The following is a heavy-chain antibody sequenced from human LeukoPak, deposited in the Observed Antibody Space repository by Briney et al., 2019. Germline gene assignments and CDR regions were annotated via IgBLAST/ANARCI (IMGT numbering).Heavy chain of an antibody. Sequence: GGSLRLSCAASGFTFSSYSMNWVRQAPGKGLQWVSSISSSGAKTCYADSVKGRVTISRDNAKNSYYLEMNSLVAEDTAVYYCARDPIAVVGGGSFDYWGQGILVTVSS. D-gene: IGHD6-19*01. CDR1: GFTFSSYS. CDR3: ARDPIAVVGGGSFDY. J-gene: IGHJ4*02. V-gene: IGHV3-21*01. CDR2: ISSSGAKT.